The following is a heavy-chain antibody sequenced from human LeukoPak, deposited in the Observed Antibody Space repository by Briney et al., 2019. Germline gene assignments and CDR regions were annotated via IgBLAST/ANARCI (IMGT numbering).Heavy chain of an antibody. CDR3: ATYFGRIVPGWFDP. V-gene: IGHV1-24*01. D-gene: IGHD3-10*01. CDR1: GYTLTELS. Sequence: ASVKVSCKVSGYTLTELSMHWVRQAPGKGLEWMGGFDPVDGETIYAQKFQGRVTMTEDTSTDTAYMELSSLRSEDTAVYYCATYFGRIVPGWFDPWGQGTLVTVSS. J-gene: IGHJ5*02. CDR2: FDPVDGET.